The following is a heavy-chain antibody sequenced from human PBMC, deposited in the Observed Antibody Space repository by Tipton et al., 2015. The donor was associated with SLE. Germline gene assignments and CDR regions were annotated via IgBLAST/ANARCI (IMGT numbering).Heavy chain of an antibody. Sequence: SLRLSCAASGFTFSSYAMHWVRQAPGKGLEWVAVISYDGSNRYYAESVKGRFTISRDNSKNTLYLQMNSLRAEDTAVYCCAKDGAYFDFWSGYKAFAYWGQGTLVTVSS. CDR3: AKDGAYFDFWSGYKAFAY. CDR1: GFTFSSYA. CDR2: ISYDGSNR. V-gene: IGHV3-30*18. J-gene: IGHJ4*02. D-gene: IGHD3/OR15-3a*01.